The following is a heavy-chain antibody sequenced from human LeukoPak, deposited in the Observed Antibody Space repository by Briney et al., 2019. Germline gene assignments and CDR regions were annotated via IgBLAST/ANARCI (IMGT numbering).Heavy chain of an antibody. D-gene: IGHD2-2*01. CDR3: AKDIGYGSSTSLDAFDI. Sequence: RPGGSLRLSCTGSGFTFSTYGMHWVRQAPGKGLEWAAAISYDGSNTQYAEFVRGRFTISRDNSRNTLYLQMNSLRAEDTAVYYCAKDIGYGSSTSLDAFDIWGQGTMVTVSS. CDR1: GFTFSTYG. J-gene: IGHJ3*02. CDR2: ISYDGSNT. V-gene: IGHV3-30*18.